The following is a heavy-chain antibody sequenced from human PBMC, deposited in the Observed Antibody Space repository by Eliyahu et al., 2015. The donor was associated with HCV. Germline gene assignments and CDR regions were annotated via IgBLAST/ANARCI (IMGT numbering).Heavy chain of an antibody. V-gene: IGHV1-2*02. D-gene: IGHD1-26*01. CDR3: ARVGATDDY. CDR1: GYTFTGYX. Sequence: QVQLVQSGAGVKKPXXSVKVSCXXXGYTFTGYXMHWVRQAPGQGLEWMGWINPNSGGTNYAQKFQGRVTMTRDTSISTAYMELSSLRSDDTAVYYCARVGATDDYWGQGTLVTVSS. J-gene: IGHJ4*02. CDR2: INPNSGGT.